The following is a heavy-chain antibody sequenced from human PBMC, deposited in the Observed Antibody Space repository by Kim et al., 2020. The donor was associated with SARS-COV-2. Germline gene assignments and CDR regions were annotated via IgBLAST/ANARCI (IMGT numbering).Heavy chain of an antibody. Sequence: SETLSLTCAVYGGSFSGYYWSWIRQPPGKGLEWIGEINHSGSTNYNPSLKSRVTISVDTSKNQFSLKLSSVTAADTAVYYCVSQMTTVTQIDYWGQGTLVTVSS. CDR1: GGSFSGYY. J-gene: IGHJ4*02. V-gene: IGHV4-34*01. D-gene: IGHD4-17*01. CDR2: INHSGST. CDR3: VSQMTTVTQIDY.